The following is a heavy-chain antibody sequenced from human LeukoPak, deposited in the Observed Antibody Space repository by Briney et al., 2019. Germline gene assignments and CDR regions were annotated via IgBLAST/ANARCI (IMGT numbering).Heavy chain of an antibody. CDR1: GFTFSSYA. D-gene: IGHD3-3*01. J-gene: IGHJ4*02. Sequence: GGSLRLSCAASGFTFSSYAMSWVRQAPGKGLEWVSAISGSGGSTYYADSVKGRFTISRDNSKNTLYLQMNSLRAEDTAVYYCARDLRFLEWLFGGSFDYWGQGTLVTVSS. CDR2: ISGSGGST. V-gene: IGHV3-23*01. CDR3: ARDLRFLEWLFGGSFDY.